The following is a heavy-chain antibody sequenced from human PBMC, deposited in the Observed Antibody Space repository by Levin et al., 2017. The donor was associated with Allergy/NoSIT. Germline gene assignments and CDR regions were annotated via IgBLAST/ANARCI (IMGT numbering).Heavy chain of an antibody. D-gene: IGHD1-26*01. CDR3: AGLGAGLDY. CDR1: RFTFDDYA. Sequence: PGGPLRLSCTASRFTFDDYAMHWVRQVPGRGLEWLSGITWNSANLGYADSVKGRFTISRDNTKHSLYLQMNSLRPEDTAFYYCAGLGAGLDYWGQGILVTVSS. J-gene: IGHJ4*02. CDR2: ITWNSANL. V-gene: IGHV3-9*01.